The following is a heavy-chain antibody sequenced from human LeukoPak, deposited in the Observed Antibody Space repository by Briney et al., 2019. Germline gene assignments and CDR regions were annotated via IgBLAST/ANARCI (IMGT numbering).Heavy chain of an antibody. CDR2: INAYNGNT. CDR3: ARRQGTTLNFDY. J-gene: IGHJ4*02. Sequence: GASVKVSCKASGYTFSSYGFSWVRQAPGRGLEWMGWINAYNGNTNYAQNLQGRVTMTTDTSTSTAYMELRSLRSDATAVYYCARRQGTTLNFDYWGQGTLVTVSS. D-gene: IGHD1-1*01. V-gene: IGHV1-18*01. CDR1: GYTFSSYG.